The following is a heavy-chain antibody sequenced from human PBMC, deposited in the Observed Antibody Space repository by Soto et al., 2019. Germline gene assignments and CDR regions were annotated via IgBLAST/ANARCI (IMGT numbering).Heavy chain of an antibody. CDR2: IWYDGSKK. J-gene: IGHJ4*02. CDR3: ARGEVVINLYYFDY. Sequence: SXRLSCTAAGFTFISYFMHCVRQAPGKGLEWVAVIWYDGSKKYYADSVKGRFTISRDNSKNTLYLQMNSLRAEDTAVYYCARGEVVINLYYFDYWGQGTLVTVSS. V-gene: IGHV3-33*01. D-gene: IGHD3-22*01. CDR1: GFTFISYF.